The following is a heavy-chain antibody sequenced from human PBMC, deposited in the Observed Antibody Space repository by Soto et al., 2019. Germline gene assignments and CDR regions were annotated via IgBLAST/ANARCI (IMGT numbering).Heavy chain of an antibody. J-gene: IGHJ4*02. CDR3: ARGNSSGWYGLGY. CDR2: IIPIFGTA. D-gene: IGHD6-19*01. Sequence: QVQLLQFGAEGKKPGSSGKFSCKASGATFGSMATGWLRRALGQGLEWMGGIIPIFGTANYAQKFQGRVTITADKSTSTAYMELSSLRSEDTAVYYCARGNSSGWYGLGYWGQGTLVTVSS. CDR1: GATFGSMA. V-gene: IGHV1-69*06.